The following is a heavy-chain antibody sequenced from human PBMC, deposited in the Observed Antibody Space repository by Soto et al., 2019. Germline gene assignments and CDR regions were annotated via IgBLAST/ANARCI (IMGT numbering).Heavy chain of an antibody. CDR3: ARDPRSITGTTSSEDFQH. V-gene: IGHV1-69*01. Sequence: QAQLMQSGAEVKKPGSSVKVSCKASGGTFSGYAITWVRQAPGQGLEWMGGIIPLLGITDYGQKFQGRITIAADESTGTAYMDLRGLRSEDTVVYYCARDPRSITGTTSSEDFQHWGQGTLVSVSS. CDR1: GGTFSGYA. CDR2: IIPLLGIT. J-gene: IGHJ1*01. D-gene: IGHD1-20*01.